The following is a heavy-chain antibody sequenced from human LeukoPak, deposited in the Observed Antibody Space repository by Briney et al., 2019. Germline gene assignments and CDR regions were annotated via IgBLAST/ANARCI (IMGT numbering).Heavy chain of an antibody. D-gene: IGHD1-26*01. Sequence: GESLKISCKGSGYSFTSYWISWVRQMPGKGLEWMGIIYPGDSDTRYSPSFQGQVTISADKSISTAYLQWSSLKASDTAMYYCARGSYIRYYYYYYGMDVWGQGTTVTVSS. J-gene: IGHJ6*02. V-gene: IGHV5-51*01. CDR1: GYSFTSYW. CDR2: IYPGDSDT. CDR3: ARGSYIRYYYYYYGMDV.